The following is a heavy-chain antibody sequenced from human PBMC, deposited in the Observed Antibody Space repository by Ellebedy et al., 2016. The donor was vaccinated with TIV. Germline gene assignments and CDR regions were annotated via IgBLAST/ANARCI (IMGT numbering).Heavy chain of an antibody. D-gene: IGHD3-10*01. V-gene: IGHV3-74*01. CDR3: AREGPHSSGRCGYFDS. CDR1: GFTFSWYW. Sequence: GESLKISXAASGFTFSWYWMHWVRQVPGKGLVWVSRINNDGTGTTYADSVKGRFTISRDNSKDTLDLQITSLTTEDTALYFCAREGPHSSGRCGYFDSWGQGALVTVSS. J-gene: IGHJ4*02. CDR2: INNDGTGT.